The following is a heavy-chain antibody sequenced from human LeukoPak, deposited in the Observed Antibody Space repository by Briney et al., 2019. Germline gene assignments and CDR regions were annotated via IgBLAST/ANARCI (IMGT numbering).Heavy chain of an antibody. V-gene: IGHV4-39*01. Sequence: SETLSLTCTVSGGSISSSSYYWAWIRQPPGKGLEWIGSIYYSGTTYYNSSLRSRVTISADTSKNQFSLKLSSVSAADTAVYSCASGGYSSGWYGSFDIWGQWTVVTVSS. CDR3: ASGGYSSGWYGSFDI. J-gene: IGHJ3*02. CDR2: IYYSGTT. D-gene: IGHD6-19*01. CDR1: GGSISSSSYY.